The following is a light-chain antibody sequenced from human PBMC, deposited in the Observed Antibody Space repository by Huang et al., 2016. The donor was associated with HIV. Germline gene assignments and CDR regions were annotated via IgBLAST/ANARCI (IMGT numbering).Light chain of an antibody. CDR2: AAS. CDR1: QDIGNF. Sequence: DIQMTQSPASLSASTGISVTLTCRASQDIGNFIAWFQQKPGKVPRLLIYAASVLQSGVPSRFSGRGSGTDFTLTITNFQAEDVATYYCQRYDSAPRAFGQGTKVDLK. CDR3: QRYDSAPRA. J-gene: IGKJ1*01. V-gene: IGKV1-27*01.